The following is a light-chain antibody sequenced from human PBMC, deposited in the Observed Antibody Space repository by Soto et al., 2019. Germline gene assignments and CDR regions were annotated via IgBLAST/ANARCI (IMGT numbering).Light chain of an antibody. V-gene: IGKV3-11*01. J-gene: IGKJ4*01. CDR3: QQRSNWPPLT. CDR2: DAS. Sequence: EIVGTQSPATLSLSPGERATLSCRASQSVSSYLAWYQQKPGQAPRLLIYDASNRATGIPARFSGSGSGTDFTLTISSLEPEDFAVYFCQQRSNWPPLTFGGGTKVEIK. CDR1: QSVSSY.